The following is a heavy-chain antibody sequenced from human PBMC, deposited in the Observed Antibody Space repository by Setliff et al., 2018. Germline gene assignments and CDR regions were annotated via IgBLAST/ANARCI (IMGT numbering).Heavy chain of an antibody. CDR3: ARDLLYSGSYFGYYYGMDV. V-gene: IGHV1-2*06. J-gene: IGHJ6*02. CDR2: INPNSGGT. Sequence: ASVKVSCKASGYTFTGYYMHWVRQAPGQGLEWMGRINPNSGGTNYAQKFQGRVTMTRDTSISTAYMEVRSLGSDDTAMYYCARDLLYSGSYFGYYYGMDVWGQGTTVTVSS. CDR1: GYTFTGYY. D-gene: IGHD1-26*01.